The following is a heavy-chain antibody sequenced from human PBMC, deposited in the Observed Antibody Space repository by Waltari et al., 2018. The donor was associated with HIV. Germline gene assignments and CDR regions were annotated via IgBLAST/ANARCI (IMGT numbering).Heavy chain of an antibody. D-gene: IGHD6-19*01. CDR3: AKAVVAAVAEHYLDY. J-gene: IGHJ4*02. CDR1: GFTFSSYA. Sequence: EVQLLESGGGLVQPGGSLRLSCAASGFTFSSYALSWVRQAPGKGLEWVTAIRGSGGSTYDAESVKCRFTISRDNCKNTLYLQMNSMRAEDTAVYYCAKAVVAAVAEHYLDYWGQGTLVTVSS. CDR2: IRGSGGST. V-gene: IGHV3-23*01.